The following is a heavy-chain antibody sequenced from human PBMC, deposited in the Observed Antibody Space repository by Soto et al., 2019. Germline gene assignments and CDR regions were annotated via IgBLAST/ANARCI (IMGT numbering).Heavy chain of an antibody. J-gene: IGHJ4*02. D-gene: IGHD4-17*01. CDR2: MNPNSGNT. Sequence: ASVKVSCKASGYTFTSYDINWVRQATGQGLEWMGWMNPNSGNTGYAQKFQGRVTMTRNTSISTAYMELSSLRSEDTAVYYCVRGVRDYGDGDYWGQGTLVTVSS. CDR3: VRGVRDYGDGDY. CDR1: GYTFTSYD. V-gene: IGHV1-8*01.